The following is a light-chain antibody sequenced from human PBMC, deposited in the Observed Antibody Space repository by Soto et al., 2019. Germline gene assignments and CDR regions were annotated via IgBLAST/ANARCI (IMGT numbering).Light chain of an antibody. CDR1: QSVFSS. Sequence: EIVLTQSPVTLSLSPGERATLSCRASQSVFSSLAWYQQKPGQAPRLLIYDASTTATAIPARFRGSGSGTDFTLTVSSLELEDFAVYYWHQRSNWPLTFGGGTKVEIK. CDR3: HQRSNWPLT. CDR2: DAS. V-gene: IGKV3-11*01. J-gene: IGKJ4*01.